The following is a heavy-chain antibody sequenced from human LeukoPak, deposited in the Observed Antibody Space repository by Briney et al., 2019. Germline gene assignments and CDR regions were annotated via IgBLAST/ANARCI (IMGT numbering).Heavy chain of an antibody. CDR3: ARAGRPMIGGVTPLEHFDS. D-gene: IGHD3-10*01. V-gene: IGHV1-3*01. Sequence: ASVNVSCKASGYTFSSYAIHWVRQAPGQGLEWMGWINAGVGNTKYSEKFQDRVTVTRATPATTAYMELSSLRAEDTAVYYCARAGRPMIGGVTPLEHFDSWGQGTLVTVSS. CDR2: INAGVGNT. CDR1: GYTFSSYA. J-gene: IGHJ4*02.